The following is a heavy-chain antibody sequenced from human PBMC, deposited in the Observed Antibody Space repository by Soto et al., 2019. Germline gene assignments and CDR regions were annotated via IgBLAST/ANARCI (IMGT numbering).Heavy chain of an antibody. Sequence: GGSLRLSCAASGFTFSDYYMSWIRQAPGKGLEWVSYISSSSSYTNYADSVKGRFTISRDNAKNSLYLQMNSLRAEDTAVYYCARHGKTYYYGSGPNYYYYGMDVWGQGTTVTVSS. CDR2: ISSSSSYT. V-gene: IGHV3-11*06. D-gene: IGHD3-10*01. J-gene: IGHJ6*02. CDR3: ARHGKTYYYGSGPNYYYYGMDV. CDR1: GFTFSDYY.